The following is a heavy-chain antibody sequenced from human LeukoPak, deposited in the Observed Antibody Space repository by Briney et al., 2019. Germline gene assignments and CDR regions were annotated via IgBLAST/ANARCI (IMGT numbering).Heavy chain of an antibody. J-gene: IGHJ4*02. V-gene: IGHV3-11*04. CDR1: GFTFSDYY. CDR3: ARDPLRGDGYTFDS. D-gene: IGHD2-21*01. CDR2: ITSGGTSI. Sequence: PGGSLRLSCAASGFTFSDYYMTWIRQAPGKGLEWVSFITSGGTSIYYADSVKGRFTISRDNAKKLLFLQMNRLRAEDTAVYYCARDPLRGDGYTFDSWGQGTLVTVSS.